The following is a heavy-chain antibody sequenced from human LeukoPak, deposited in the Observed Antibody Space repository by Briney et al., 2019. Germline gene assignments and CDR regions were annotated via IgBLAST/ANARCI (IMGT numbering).Heavy chain of an antibody. CDR2: ISAYNGNT. J-gene: IGHJ3*02. Sequence: ASVTVSCKASGYTFTIYGISWVRQAPGQGLEWMGWISAYNGNTNYAQKLQGRVTMTTDTSTSTAYMELRSLRSDDTAVYYCARDGLVVPWGAFDIWGQGTMVTVSS. D-gene: IGHD3-22*01. V-gene: IGHV1-18*01. CDR1: GYTFTIYG. CDR3: ARDGLVVPWGAFDI.